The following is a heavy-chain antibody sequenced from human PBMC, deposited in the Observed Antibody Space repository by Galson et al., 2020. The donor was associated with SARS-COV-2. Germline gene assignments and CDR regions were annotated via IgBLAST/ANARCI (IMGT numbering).Heavy chain of an antibody. CDR2: IHYSGST. Sequence: SQTLSLTCTVSGGSISSSSYYWGWIRQPPGKGLEWIGSIHYSGSTYYNPSLKSRVTISVDTSKNQFSLKLSSVIAADTAVYYCVGYDSSVWLGGSFDIWGQGIMVTVSS. J-gene: IGHJ3*02. D-gene: IGHD6-19*01. V-gene: IGHV4-39*07. CDR3: VGYDSSVWLGGSFDI. CDR1: GGSISSSSYY.